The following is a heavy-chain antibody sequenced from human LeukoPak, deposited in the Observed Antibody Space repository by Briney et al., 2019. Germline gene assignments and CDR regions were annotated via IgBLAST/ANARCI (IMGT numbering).Heavy chain of an antibody. Sequence: GGSLRLSCTASGFTFGDYAMSWVRQAPGKGLEWVGYIRSKAYGGTTEYAASVKGRFTISRDDSKSIAYLQMNSLKTEDTAVYYCTRAYSSGWNDAFDIWGQGTMVTVSS. CDR1: GFTFGDYA. V-gene: IGHV3-49*04. D-gene: IGHD6-19*01. J-gene: IGHJ3*02. CDR2: IRSKAYGGTT. CDR3: TRAYSSGWNDAFDI.